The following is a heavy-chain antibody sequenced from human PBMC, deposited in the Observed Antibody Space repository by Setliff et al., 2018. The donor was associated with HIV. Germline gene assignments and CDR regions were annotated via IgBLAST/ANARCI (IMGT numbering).Heavy chain of an antibody. CDR2: IYSTDTT. CDR1: AVSIGGYS. Sequence: SETLSLTCTVSAVSIGGYSCSWIRQSPGKGLEWIGSIYSTDTTNHNPSLESRVTISVDKSKNQFSLKLNSVTAADTAVYYCARHGTWNSQRFHFDYWGQGTPGTVPQ. V-gene: IGHV4-4*09. J-gene: IGHJ4*02. CDR3: ARHGTWNSQRFHFDY. D-gene: IGHD1-7*01.